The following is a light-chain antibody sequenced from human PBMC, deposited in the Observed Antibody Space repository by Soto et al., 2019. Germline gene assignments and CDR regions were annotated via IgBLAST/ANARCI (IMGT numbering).Light chain of an antibody. V-gene: IGKV3-20*01. CDR1: QSLSTIS. J-gene: IGKJ3*01. Sequence: LALTQSPSTLCFSPGQRATFSCRATQSLSTISLAWYQQKPGHTPRLLICAASTRDTDITDMFNGSGSVTDFALTINRLENEDFALYYCQQYDASPLTFGPGTKEDIK. CDR2: AAS. CDR3: QQYDASPLT.